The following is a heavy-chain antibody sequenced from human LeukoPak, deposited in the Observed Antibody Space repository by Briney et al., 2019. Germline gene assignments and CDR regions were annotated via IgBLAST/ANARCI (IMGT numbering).Heavy chain of an antibody. CDR2: ISTDGYTT. J-gene: IGHJ6*02. Sequence: GGSLRLSCAASGLAFSAYKMHGVRQAPRKGLVWVSRISTDGYTTDYADFVQGRFTASRDNTKNTWSLEMNSLRAEDTAVYYCARDAVDTANAVWGQGTTVTVSS. D-gene: IGHD5-18*01. V-gene: IGHV3-74*01. CDR1: GLAFSAYK. CDR3: ARDAVDTANAV.